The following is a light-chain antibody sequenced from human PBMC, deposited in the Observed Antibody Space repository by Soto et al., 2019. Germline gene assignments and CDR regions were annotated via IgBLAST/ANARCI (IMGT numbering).Light chain of an antibody. CDR2: AAS. CDR3: QQSFSAPWK. J-gene: IGKJ1*01. V-gene: IGKV1-39*01. Sequence: DIQMTQSPSSLSASVRDRVTITCRASQSINTFLNWYQQKPGKAPKLLIYAASNLQSGVPSRFSGGGSGTAFTITISSLQAEDSATYYCQQSFSAPWKFGQGTKVEI. CDR1: QSINTF.